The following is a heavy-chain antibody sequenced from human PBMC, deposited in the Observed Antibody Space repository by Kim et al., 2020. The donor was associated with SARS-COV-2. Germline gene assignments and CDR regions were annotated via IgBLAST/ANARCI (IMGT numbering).Heavy chain of an antibody. CDR3: AKGADLVVADYFDY. D-gene: IGHD3-22*01. CDR2: ISWNSGSI. CDR1: GFTFGDYA. V-gene: IGHV3-9*01. Sequence: GGSLRLSCAASGFTFGDYAMHWVRQAPGKGLEWVSGISWNSGSIGYADSVKGRFTISRDNAKNSLYLQMNSLRAEDTALYYCAKGADLVVADYFDYWGQGTLVTVSS. J-gene: IGHJ4*02.